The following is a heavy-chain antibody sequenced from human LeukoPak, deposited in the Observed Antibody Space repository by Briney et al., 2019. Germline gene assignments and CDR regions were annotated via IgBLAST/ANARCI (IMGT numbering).Heavy chain of an antibody. D-gene: IGHD3-9*01. CDR2: ISGSGGST. J-gene: IGHJ4*02. CDR3: AKDPYDILTGYWDY. CDR1: GFTFSSYA. V-gene: IGHV3-23*01. Sequence: PGGSLRLSCAASGFTFSSYAMSWVRQAPGKGLEWVSAISGSGGSTYYADSVKGRFTISRDNSKNTLYLQMNSLRAEDTAVYYCAKDPYDILTGYWDYWGQGTLVTVSS.